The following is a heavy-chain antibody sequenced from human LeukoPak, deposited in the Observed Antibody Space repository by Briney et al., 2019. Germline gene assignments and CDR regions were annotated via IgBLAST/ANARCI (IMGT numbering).Heavy chain of an antibody. Sequence: GGSLRLSCVASGFNFSSYWMTWVRQSPGKGLEWVANINQDERQKYYVDSVKGRFTISRDNPKNSVSLQMTSLGADDGGLYYCARGGAPDYWGRGTLVTVSS. CDR2: INQDERQK. D-gene: IGHD2-15*01. CDR3: ARGGAPDY. J-gene: IGHJ4*02. V-gene: IGHV3-7*04. CDR1: GFNFSSYW.